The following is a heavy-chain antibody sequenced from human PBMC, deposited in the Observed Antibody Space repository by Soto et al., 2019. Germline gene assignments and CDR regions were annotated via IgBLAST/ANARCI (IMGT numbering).Heavy chain of an antibody. CDR1: GGSISSYY. D-gene: IGHD2-15*01. Sequence: SETLSLTCTVSGGSISSYYWSWIRQPPGKGLEWIGYIYYTGSTNYNPSLKSRVTISVDTSKNQFSLYLQMNSLRAEDTAVYYCARDGGVAATLANYFDYWGQGTLVTVSS. V-gene: IGHV4-59*12. J-gene: IGHJ4*02. CDR3: ARDGGVAATLANYFDY. CDR2: IYYTGST.